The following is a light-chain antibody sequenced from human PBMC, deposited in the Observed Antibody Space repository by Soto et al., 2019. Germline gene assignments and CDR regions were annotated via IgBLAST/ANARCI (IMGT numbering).Light chain of an antibody. V-gene: IGKV1-17*01. CDR3: QQYETFSGT. CDR2: AVS. J-gene: IGKJ1*01. Sequence: DIQMTQSPSSLSASIGDRVTITCRASQGIKNDLAWYQQKPGKAPKRLIYAVSSLQSGVPSRFSGSGSGTKFTLTIASLQPDDFATYYCQQYETFSGTFGPGTKVDIK. CDR1: QGIKND.